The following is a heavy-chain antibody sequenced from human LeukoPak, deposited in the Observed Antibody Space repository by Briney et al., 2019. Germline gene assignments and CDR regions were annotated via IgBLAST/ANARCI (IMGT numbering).Heavy chain of an antibody. D-gene: IGHD3-10*01. V-gene: IGHV3-53*05. CDR1: GGSISSNY. CDR3: AREGYYGSGSPPSLYFDY. Sequence: ETLSLTCTVSGGSISSNYMSWVRQAPGKGLEWVSVIYSDGRTYYADSVKGRFTISRDNSRSTLYLQMNSLRPEDTAIYYCAREGYYGSGSPPSLYFDYWGQGTLVTVSS. J-gene: IGHJ4*02. CDR2: IYSDGRT.